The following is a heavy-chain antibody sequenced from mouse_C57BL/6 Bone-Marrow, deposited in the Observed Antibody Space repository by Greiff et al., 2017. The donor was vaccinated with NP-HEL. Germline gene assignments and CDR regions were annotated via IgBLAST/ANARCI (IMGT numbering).Heavy chain of an antibody. CDR1: GFNIKNTY. D-gene: IGHD2-13*01. J-gene: IGHJ4*01. CDR3: ARDDYCKGAY. CDR2: IDPANGNT. Sequence: VQLKESVAELVRPGASVKLSCTASGFNIKNTYMHWVKQRPEQGLEWIGRIDPANGNTKYNPKFQGKATVTVDKSSSTAYMELRSLTSEDTAVYYCARDDYCKGAYWGQGTLVTVSS. V-gene: IGHV14-3*01.